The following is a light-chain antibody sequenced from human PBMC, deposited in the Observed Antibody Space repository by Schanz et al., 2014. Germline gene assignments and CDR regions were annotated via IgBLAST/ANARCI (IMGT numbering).Light chain of an antibody. CDR2: GSS. J-gene: IGKJ2*01. CDR3: QQYGSSPPSYT. V-gene: IGKV3-20*01. Sequence: EIVMTQSPATLSVSPGERATLSCRASQSVSSNLAWYQQKPGQAPRLLIYGSSSRAAGIPDRFSGSGSGTDFTLTISRLEPEDFAVYFCQQYGSSPPSYTFGQGTKLEIK. CDR1: QSVSSN.